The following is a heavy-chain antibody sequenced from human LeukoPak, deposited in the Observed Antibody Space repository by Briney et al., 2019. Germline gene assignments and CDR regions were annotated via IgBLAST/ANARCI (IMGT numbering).Heavy chain of an antibody. Sequence: SETLSLTCAVYGGSFSGYYWSWIRQPPGKGLEWIGEINHSGSTNYNPSLKSRVTISVDTSKNQFSLKLSSVTAADTAVYYCAKVGYCSSTSCHDDSNNWFDPWGQGTLVTVSS. J-gene: IGHJ5*02. V-gene: IGHV4-34*01. D-gene: IGHD2-2*01. CDR2: INHSGST. CDR3: AKVGYCSSTSCHDDSNNWFDP. CDR1: GGSFSGYY.